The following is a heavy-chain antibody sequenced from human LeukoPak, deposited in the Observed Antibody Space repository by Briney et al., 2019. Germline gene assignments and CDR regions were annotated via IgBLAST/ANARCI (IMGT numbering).Heavy chain of an antibody. D-gene: IGHD3-10*01. CDR2: IWYDGSNK. CDR1: GFTFSSYG. V-gene: IGHV3-33*01. Sequence: GGSLRLSCAASGFTFSSYGMHWVRQAPGKGLEWVAVIWYDGSNKYFADSVKGRFTISRDNSKNTLYLQMNSLRAEDTAVYYCARDPGAASDYYYYGMDVWGQGTTVTVSS. CDR3: ARDPGAASDYYYYGMDV. J-gene: IGHJ6*02.